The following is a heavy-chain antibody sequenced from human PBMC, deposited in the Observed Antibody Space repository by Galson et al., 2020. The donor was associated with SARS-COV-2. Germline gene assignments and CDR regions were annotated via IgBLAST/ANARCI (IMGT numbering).Heavy chain of an antibody. D-gene: IGHD5-12*01. CDR1: GYTFTSYD. CDR3: AREGGVATIRGLSEDY. J-gene: IGHJ4*02. Sequence: ASVKVSCKASGYTFTSYDINWVRQATGQGLEWMGWMNPNSGNTGYAQKFQGRVTMTRNTSISTAYMELSSLRSEDTAVYYCAREGGVATIRGLSEDYWGQGTLVTVSS. V-gene: IGHV1-8*01. CDR2: MNPNSGNT.